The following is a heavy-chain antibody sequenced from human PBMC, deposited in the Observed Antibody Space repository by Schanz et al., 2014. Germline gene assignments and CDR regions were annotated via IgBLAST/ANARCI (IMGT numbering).Heavy chain of an antibody. D-gene: IGHD6-13*01. CDR3: AKSQGSSFDS. J-gene: IGHJ4*02. CDR1: GITFSSHS. Sequence: EVHLVESGGGLVQPGGSLRLSCAASGITFSSHSFNWVRQAPGRGLEWVSIIFTDGRTYYADSVKGRFTISRDSSKNTLFLQMNSLRTEDTAVYYCAKSQGSSFDSWGQGTLVTVSS. CDR2: IFTDGRT. V-gene: IGHV3-66*02.